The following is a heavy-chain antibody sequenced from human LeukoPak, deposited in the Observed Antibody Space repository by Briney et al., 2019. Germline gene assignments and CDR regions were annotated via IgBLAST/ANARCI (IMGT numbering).Heavy chain of an antibody. CDR3: ALGSITCCGSNWLDP. J-gene: IGHJ5*02. V-gene: IGHV5-51*01. CDR1: GYNFANYW. CDR2: IYGGDSET. D-gene: IGHD2-2*01. Sequence: GESLKISCKGSGYNFANYWIGWVRQMPGKGLEWMGVIYGGDSETRYSPSFKGQVTISADKSISTAYLQWSSLKASDTAMCYCALGSITCCGSNWLDPWGQGTLVTVSS.